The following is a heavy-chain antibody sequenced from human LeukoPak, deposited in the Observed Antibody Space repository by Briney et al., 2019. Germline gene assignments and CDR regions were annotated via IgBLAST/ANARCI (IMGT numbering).Heavy chain of an antibody. CDR1: GFTFSSYA. J-gene: IGHJ4*02. Sequence: PGGSLRLSCAASGFTFSSYAMSWVRQAPGKGLEWVSAISGSGGSTYYADSVKGRFTISRDNSKNTLSLQMNSLRAEDTAVYYCAKVEGYSGYDQSDYWGQGTLVTVSS. V-gene: IGHV3-23*01. CDR2: ISGSGGST. CDR3: AKVEGYSGYDQSDY. D-gene: IGHD5-12*01.